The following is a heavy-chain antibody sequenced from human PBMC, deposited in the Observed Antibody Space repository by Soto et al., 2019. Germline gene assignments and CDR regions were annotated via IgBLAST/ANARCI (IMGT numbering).Heavy chain of an antibody. CDR2: ISYDGSNK. D-gene: IGHD3-10*01. Sequence: AGGSLRLSCAASGFTFSSYGMHWVRQAPCKGLEWVAVISYDGSNKYYADSVKGRFTNSRDNSKNTLYLQMNSLRAEDTAVYYCAKDLQLYYYGSWSPAQTYYYYGMDVWGQGTTVTVSS. CDR3: AKDLQLYYYGSWSPAQTYYYYGMDV. V-gene: IGHV3-30*18. CDR1: GFTFSSYG. J-gene: IGHJ6*02.